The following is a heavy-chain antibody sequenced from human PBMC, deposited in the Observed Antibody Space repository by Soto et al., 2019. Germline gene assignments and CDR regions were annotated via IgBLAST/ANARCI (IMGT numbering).Heavy chain of an antibody. V-gene: IGHV3-23*01. CDR1: GFTFSSYA. CDR3: AKDPNCSGDSCST. J-gene: IGHJ5*02. CDR2: ISGSGGST. Sequence: GGSLRLSCAASGFTFSSYAMSWVRQAPGKGLEWVSAISGSGGSTYYADSVKGRFTISRDNSKNTLYLQMNNLRAEDTAVYYCAKDPNCSGDSCSTWGQGTLVTVSS. D-gene: IGHD2-15*01.